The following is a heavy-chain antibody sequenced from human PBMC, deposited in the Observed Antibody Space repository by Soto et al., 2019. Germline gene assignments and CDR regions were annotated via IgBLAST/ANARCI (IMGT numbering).Heavy chain of an antibody. Sequence: QVQLVESGGGVVQPGRSLRLSCAASGFTFSSYGMHWVRQAPGKGLEWVAVISYDGSNKYYADSVKGRFTISRDNSKNTLYLQMNSLRAEDTAVYYCAKEGEGWNDLDRWGQGTLVTVSS. V-gene: IGHV3-30*18. CDR1: GFTFSSYG. CDR3: AKEGEGWNDLDR. D-gene: IGHD1-1*01. J-gene: IGHJ5*02. CDR2: ISYDGSNK.